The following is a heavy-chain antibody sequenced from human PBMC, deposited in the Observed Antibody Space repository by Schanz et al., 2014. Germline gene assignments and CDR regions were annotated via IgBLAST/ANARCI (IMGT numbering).Heavy chain of an antibody. J-gene: IGHJ4*02. CDR1: GFTFSSYT. CDR3: ARDKGGYYPFDY. D-gene: IGHD3-3*01. CDR2: ISYDGTNK. V-gene: IGHV3-30*04. Sequence: QVQLVESGGGVVQPGRSLRLSCAASGFTFSSYTMHWVRQAPGTGLEWVAVISYDGTNKYYADSVKGRFTISRDNAKNSLYLQMNSLTADDTAVYYCARDKGGYYPFDYWGRGTLVTVSS.